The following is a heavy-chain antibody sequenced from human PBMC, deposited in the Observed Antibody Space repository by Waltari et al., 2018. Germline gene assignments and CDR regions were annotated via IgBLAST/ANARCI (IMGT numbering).Heavy chain of an antibody. J-gene: IGHJ4*02. CDR3: ARWSARISQREFYFDY. V-gene: IGHV4-4*02. D-gene: IGHD6-25*01. Sequence: QVHLQESGPGLVKPSGTLSLTCEVSGASVTGDWWGWVRQPPGKGLEWIGELSHSGSNNYNPSLKSRLAMSVDKSKNEFSLKLTSVTAADTAVYYCARWSARISQREFYFDYWGQGILVTISS. CDR1: GASVTGDW. CDR2: LSHSGSN.